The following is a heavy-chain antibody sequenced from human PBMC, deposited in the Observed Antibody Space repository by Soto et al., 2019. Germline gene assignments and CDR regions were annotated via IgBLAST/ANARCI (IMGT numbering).Heavy chain of an antibody. D-gene: IGHD6-19*01. Sequence: VQLVESGGGVVQPGRSLRLSCAASGFTFSDYAMHWVRQAPGKGLEWVAVVSHDGRNTHYADSVKGRFTISRESSKNTVSLEMTSLRSEDTAVYYCAKGGRKWLVTSDFNYWGQGALVTVS. CDR3: AKGGRKWLVTSDFNY. CDR1: GFTFSDYA. V-gene: IGHV3-30*18. J-gene: IGHJ4*02. CDR2: VSHDGRNT.